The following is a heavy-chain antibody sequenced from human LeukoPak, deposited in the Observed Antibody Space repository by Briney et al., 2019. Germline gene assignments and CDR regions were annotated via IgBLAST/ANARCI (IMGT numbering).Heavy chain of an antibody. CDR3: ATAGSYRFDH. V-gene: IGHV3-74*01. CDR2: MNSAGSTI. CDR1: GFTFSTSW. D-gene: IGHD3-16*02. Sequence: GGSLRLSCAASGFTFSTSWMHWVRRAPGKGLMWVSRMNSAGSTIDYEDSVKGRFTISRDNAKNTLFLQMDSLRAEDTAVYYCATAGSYRFDHWGQGTVVTVSS. J-gene: IGHJ4*02.